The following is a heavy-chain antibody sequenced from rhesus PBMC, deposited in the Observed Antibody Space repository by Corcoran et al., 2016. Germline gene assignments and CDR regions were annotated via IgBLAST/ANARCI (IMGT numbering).Heavy chain of an antibody. D-gene: IGHD3-9*01. V-gene: IGHV4-76*01. Sequence: QVQLQESGPGVVKPSETLSLTCAVSGGSISSGYDWSWLRQPPGKGLEWNGYIYGSSGSTNYNPSLKNRVTISKDASKNQFSLKLSSVTAADTAVYYCARGVSGTRMITGYYYTYWYFDLWGPGTPITISS. J-gene: IGHJ2*01. CDR2: IYGSSGST. CDR3: ARGVSGTRMITGYYYTYWYFDL. CDR1: GGSISSGYD.